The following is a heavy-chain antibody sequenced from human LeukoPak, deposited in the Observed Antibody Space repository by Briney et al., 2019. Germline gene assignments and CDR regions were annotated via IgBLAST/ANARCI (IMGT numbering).Heavy chain of an antibody. J-gene: IGHJ4*02. Sequence: GGSLRLSCAASRFTFNTYAMSWVRQAPGKGPEWVSVIYSSGTTYYADSVKGRFTISRDNSKNTLDLQMNGLRTEDTAVYYCARGHGGTAYYFDYWGQGTLVTVSS. V-gene: IGHV3-53*05. CDR1: RFTFNTYA. CDR2: IYSSGTT. CDR3: ARGHGGTAYYFDY. D-gene: IGHD3-16*01.